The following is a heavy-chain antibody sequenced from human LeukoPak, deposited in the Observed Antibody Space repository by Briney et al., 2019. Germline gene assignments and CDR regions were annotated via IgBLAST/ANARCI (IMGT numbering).Heavy chain of an antibody. J-gene: IGHJ3*02. CDR3: ATVGSTVVTDAFDI. V-gene: IGHV3-30*04. CDR1: GFTFSNFA. D-gene: IGHD4-23*01. CDR2: ISYDGSYK. Sequence: GGSLRLSCAASGFTFSNFAMHWVRQAPGKGLEWVSVISYDGSYKYYADSVKGRFTVSRDNSRNTLYLQMNSLRAEDTAVYYCATVGSTVVTDAFDIWGQGTMVTVSS.